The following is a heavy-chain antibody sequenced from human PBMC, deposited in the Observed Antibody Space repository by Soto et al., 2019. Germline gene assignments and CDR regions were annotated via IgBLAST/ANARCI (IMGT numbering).Heavy chain of an antibody. CDR3: TASDGSGWYYYGMDV. D-gene: IGHD6-19*01. CDR1: GFNVNNYG. J-gene: IGHJ6*02. CDR2: IRSKANSYAT. Sequence: PGGSLRLSCAASGFNVNNYGMHWVRQASGKGLEGVGRIRSKANSYATAYAASVKGRFTISRDDSKNTAYLKMNSLKTEDTAVYYCTASDGSGWYYYGMDVWGQGTTVTVSS. V-gene: IGHV3-73*01.